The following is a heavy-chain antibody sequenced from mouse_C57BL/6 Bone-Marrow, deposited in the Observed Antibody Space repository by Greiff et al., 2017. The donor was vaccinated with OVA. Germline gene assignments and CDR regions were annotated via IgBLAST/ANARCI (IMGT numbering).Heavy chain of an antibody. Sequence: VQLQQSGAELVKPGASVKISCKASGYAFSSYWMNWVKQRPGKGLEWIGQIYPGDGDTNYNGKFKGKATLTADKSSSTAYMQLSSLTSEDSAVYFCARSIGGSSYYYAMDYWGQGTSVTVSS. CDR3: ARSIGGSSYYYAMDY. J-gene: IGHJ4*01. CDR2: IYPGDGDT. D-gene: IGHD1-1*01. V-gene: IGHV1-80*01. CDR1: GYAFSSYW.